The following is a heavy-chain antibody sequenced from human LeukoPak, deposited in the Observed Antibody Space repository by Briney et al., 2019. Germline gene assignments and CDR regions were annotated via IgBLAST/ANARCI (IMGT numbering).Heavy chain of an antibody. D-gene: IGHD3-22*01. CDR1: GFTSVNYA. Sequence: GGSLRLSCAATGFTSVNYAMSWVRQAPGKGLEWVSAISGSGGSTYYADSVKGRFTISRDNSKNTLYLQMNSLRAEDTAVYYCAKDLYYYDSSGLDYWGQGTLVTVSS. CDR2: ISGSGGST. V-gene: IGHV3-23*01. J-gene: IGHJ4*02. CDR3: AKDLYYYDSSGLDY.